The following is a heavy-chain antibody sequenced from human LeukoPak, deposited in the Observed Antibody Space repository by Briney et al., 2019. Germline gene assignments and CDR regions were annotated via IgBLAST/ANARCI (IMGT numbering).Heavy chain of an antibody. V-gene: IGHV3-23*01. J-gene: IGHJ4*02. CDR2: ISGSGGST. CDR1: GFTFSSYA. D-gene: IGHD3-22*01. Sequence: GGSLRLSCAASGFTFSSYAMSWVRQAPGKGLEWVSAISGSGGSTYYADSVKGRFTISRDNPKNTLYLQMNSLRAEDTAVYYCAKPPYDSSGYYSDFDYWGQGTLVTVSS. CDR3: AKPPYDSSGYYSDFDY.